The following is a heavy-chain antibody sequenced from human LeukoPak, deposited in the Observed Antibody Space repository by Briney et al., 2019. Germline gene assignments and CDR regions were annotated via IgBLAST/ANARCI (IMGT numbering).Heavy chain of an antibody. D-gene: IGHD3-3*01. CDR3: AREPPYYDFWSGQYYFDY. Sequence: ASVKVSCKASGYTFTGYYMHWVRQAPGQGLEWMGWISAYNGNTNYAQKLQGRVTMTTDTSTSTAYMELRSLRSDDTAVYYCAREPPYYDFWSGQYYFDYWGQGTLVTVSS. CDR1: GYTFTGYY. J-gene: IGHJ4*02. V-gene: IGHV1-18*04. CDR2: ISAYNGNT.